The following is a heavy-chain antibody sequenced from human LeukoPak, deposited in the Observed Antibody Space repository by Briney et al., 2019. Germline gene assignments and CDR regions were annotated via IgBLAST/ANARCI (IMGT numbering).Heavy chain of an antibody. CDR3: AREGPGGVLEDGLLWFGEFTAFDI. CDR2: ISSSSSYI. J-gene: IGHJ3*02. CDR1: GFTFSSYS. Sequence: GGSLRLSCAASGFTFSSYSMNWVRQAPGKGLEWVSSISSSSSYIYYADSVKGRFTISRDNAKNSLYLQMNSLRAEDTAVYYCAREGPGGVLEDGLLWFGEFTAFDIWGQGTMVTVSS. D-gene: IGHD3-10*01. V-gene: IGHV3-21*01.